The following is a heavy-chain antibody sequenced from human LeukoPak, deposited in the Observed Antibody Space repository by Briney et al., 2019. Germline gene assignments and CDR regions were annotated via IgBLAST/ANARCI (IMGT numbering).Heavy chain of an antibody. CDR2: INHSGST. CDR1: GGSFSGYY. Sequence: XETLSLTCAVYGGSFSGYYWSWVRQPPGKGLEWIGEINHSGSTNYNPSLKSRVTISVDTSKNQFSLKLSSVTAADTAVYYCARATVVTPPYYFDYWGQGTLVTVSS. J-gene: IGHJ4*02. V-gene: IGHV4-34*01. CDR3: ARATVVTPPYYFDY. D-gene: IGHD4-23*01.